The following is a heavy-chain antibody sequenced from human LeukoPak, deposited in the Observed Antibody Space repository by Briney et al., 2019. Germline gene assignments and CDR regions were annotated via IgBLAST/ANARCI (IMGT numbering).Heavy chain of an antibody. V-gene: IGHV1-69*13. CDR3: ARGSHSWDSSGWYYFDY. D-gene: IGHD6-19*01. CDR2: IIPIFGTA. CDR1: GGTFSSYA. J-gene: IGHJ4*02. Sequence: ASVKVSCKASGGTFSSYAISWVRQAPVQGLEWMGGIIPIFGTANYAQKFQGRVTITADESTSTAYMELSSLRSEDTAVYYCARGSHSWDSSGWYYFDYWGQGTLVTVSS.